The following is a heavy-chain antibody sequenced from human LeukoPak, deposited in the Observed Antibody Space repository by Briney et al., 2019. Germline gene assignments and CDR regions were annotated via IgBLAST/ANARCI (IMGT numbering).Heavy chain of an antibody. V-gene: IGHV4-4*07. Sequence: SETLSLTCTVSGGSISNYYWNWIRQPAGKGLEWIGRIYPSGSAQYNPSLKSRVAMSVDASKNQFSLKLSSVTAADTAVYYCARGLRGREYFQHWGQGTLVTVSS. CDR3: ARGLRGREYFQH. CDR2: IYPSGSA. J-gene: IGHJ1*01. CDR1: GGSISNYY.